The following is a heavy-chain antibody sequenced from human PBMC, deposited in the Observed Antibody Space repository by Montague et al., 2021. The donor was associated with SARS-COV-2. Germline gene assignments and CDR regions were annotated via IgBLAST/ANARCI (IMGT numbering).Heavy chain of an antibody. J-gene: IGHJ3*01. D-gene: IGHD4-17*01. CDR2: IRLNSSP. V-gene: IGHV4-59*13. CDR3: ARDSHYGRFYL. Sequence: SETLSLTCTVSGGSISSYYFPELVTVPGNSGANRKSIRLNSSPTCNPSLNIRVTISKDMSRTHFFLRLSSVTAADTAVYYCARDSHYGRFYLWGQWTLVT. CDR1: GGSISSYY.